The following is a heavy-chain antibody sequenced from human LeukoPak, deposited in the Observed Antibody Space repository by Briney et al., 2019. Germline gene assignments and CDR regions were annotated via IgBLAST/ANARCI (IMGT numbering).Heavy chain of an antibody. D-gene: IGHD3-16*01. CDR2: IYTSGST. V-gene: IGHV4-4*07. J-gene: IGHJ4*02. CDR3: AREGSDYVWGSYTY. Sequence: PSETLSLTCTVSGGSISSYYWSWIRQPAGEGLEWIGRIYTSGSTNYNPSLKSRVTISVDKSKNQFSLKLSSVTAADTAVYYCAREGSDYVWGSYTYWGQGTLVTASS. CDR1: GGSISSYY.